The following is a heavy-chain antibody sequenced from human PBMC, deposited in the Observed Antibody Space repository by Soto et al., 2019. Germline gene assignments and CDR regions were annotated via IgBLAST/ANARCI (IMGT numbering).Heavy chain of an antibody. Sequence: QVQLQQWGAGLLKPSETLSLTCAVYGGSFSGYYWSWIRQPPGKGLEWIGEINHSGGTNYNPSLKSRVTISVDTSKNQFSLKLSSVTAADTAVYYCARGGSCSSTSCYAPRGVRYFDLWGRGTLVTVSS. D-gene: IGHD2-2*01. CDR1: GGSFSGYY. CDR3: ARGGSCSSTSCYAPRGVRYFDL. V-gene: IGHV4-34*01. CDR2: INHSGGT. J-gene: IGHJ2*01.